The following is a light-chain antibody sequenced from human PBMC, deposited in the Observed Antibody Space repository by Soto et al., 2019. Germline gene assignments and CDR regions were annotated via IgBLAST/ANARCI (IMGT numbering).Light chain of an antibody. V-gene: IGLV2-11*01. CDR1: SSDFGGSEF. J-gene: IGLJ3*02. CDR3: CSYTYTYSV. Sequence: QSALTQPHSVSASPGQSVAISCTKTSSDFGGSEFVSWYQQQPGKAPKLIIYDATQRPSGVPDRFSGSKSGDTASLTISGLQAEDEADYYCCSYTYTYSVFGGGTKVTVL. CDR2: DAT.